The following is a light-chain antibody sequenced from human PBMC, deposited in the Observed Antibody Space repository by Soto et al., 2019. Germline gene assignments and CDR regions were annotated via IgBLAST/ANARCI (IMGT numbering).Light chain of an antibody. J-gene: IGKJ1*01. Sequence: DVVMTQSPLSLPVTLGQPASISCRSSQSLVYSDGNTYLNWFQQRPGQSPRRLIYKVSNRDSGVPDRFSGSGSGTDFTLKISRVEAEDVGVYYCMQNPWTFGQGTKVEIK. V-gene: IGKV2-30*01. CDR1: QSLVYSDGNTY. CDR2: KVS. CDR3: MQNPWT.